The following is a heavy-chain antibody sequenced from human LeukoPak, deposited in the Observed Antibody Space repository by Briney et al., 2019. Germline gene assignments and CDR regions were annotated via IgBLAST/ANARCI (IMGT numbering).Heavy chain of an antibody. J-gene: IGHJ4*02. CDR1: GFTFSNYW. CDR3: TRGYVGIDY. Sequence: GGSLRLSCAASGFTFSNYWMHWVRQAPGKGLVWVSRIDSDGSDTIYADSVKGRFTISRDNAKNTLYLQMNSLRAEDTAVYYCTRGYVGIDYWGQGTLVTVSS. CDR2: IDSDGSDT. D-gene: IGHD5-12*01. V-gene: IGHV3-74*01.